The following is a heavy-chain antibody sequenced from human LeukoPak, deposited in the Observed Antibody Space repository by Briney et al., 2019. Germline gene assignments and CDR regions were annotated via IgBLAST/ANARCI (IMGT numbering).Heavy chain of an antibody. CDR2: MNQDGSAK. CDR3: ASSGGLGQGFAFDI. Sequence: PGGSLRLSCVASGFTFSSFEMMWVRQAPGRGLEWVANMNQDGSAKGYVDSVKGRFTISRDNAKNSLYLQMNSLRAEDTAVYYCASSGGLGQGFAFDIWGQGTMVTVSS. V-gene: IGHV3-7*01. D-gene: IGHD3-16*01. CDR1: GFTFSSFE. J-gene: IGHJ3*02.